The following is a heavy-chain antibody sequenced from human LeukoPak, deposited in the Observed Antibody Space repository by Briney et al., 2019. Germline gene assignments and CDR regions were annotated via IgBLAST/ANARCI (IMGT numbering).Heavy chain of an antibody. CDR2: MNPNSGNT. Sequence: ASVKVSFKASGYTFTRYDINWVRQATGQGLEWMGWMNPNSGNTGYAQKFQGRVTMTRNTSISTAYMELSSLRSEDTAVYYCARVGITMVRGVTTYYYYYGMDVWGQGTTVTVSS. CDR1: GYTFTRYD. D-gene: IGHD3-10*01. J-gene: IGHJ6*02. V-gene: IGHV1-8*01. CDR3: ARVGITMVRGVTTYYYYYGMDV.